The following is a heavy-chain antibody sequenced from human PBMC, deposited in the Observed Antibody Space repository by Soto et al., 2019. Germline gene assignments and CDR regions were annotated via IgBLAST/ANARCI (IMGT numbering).Heavy chain of an antibody. D-gene: IGHD3-10*01. CDR3: ANWGSGSYYERDYYYYGMDA. V-gene: IGHV3-23*01. CDR1: GFTFSSYA. CDR2: ISGSGGST. J-gene: IGHJ6*02. Sequence: GGSLRLSCAASGFTFSSYAMSWVRQAPGKGLEWVSAISGSGGSTYYADSVKGRFTISRDNSKDTLYLQMNSLRAEDTAVYYCANWGSGSYYERDYYYYGMDAWGQGTTVTVSS.